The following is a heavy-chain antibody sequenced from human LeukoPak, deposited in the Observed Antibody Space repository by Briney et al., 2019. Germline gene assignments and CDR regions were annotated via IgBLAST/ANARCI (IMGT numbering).Heavy chain of an antibody. CDR2: ITGSGDST. CDR3: ANPRGASMFDY. J-gene: IGHJ4*02. D-gene: IGHD3-10*01. V-gene: IGHV3-23*01. Sequence: GGSLRLSCAASGFTFSSYVMSWVRQAPGKGLEWVSGITGSGDSTYYADSVKGRFTISRDNSKNTLYLQMNSLRAEDTAVYYCANPRGASMFDYWGQGTLVTVSS. CDR1: GFTFSSYV.